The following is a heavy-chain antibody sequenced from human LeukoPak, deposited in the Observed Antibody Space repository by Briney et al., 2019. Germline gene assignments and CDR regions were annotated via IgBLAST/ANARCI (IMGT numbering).Heavy chain of an antibody. J-gene: IGHJ4*02. CDR1: GYTFTSYY. V-gene: IGHV1-46*01. CDR2: INPSGGST. D-gene: IGHD5-18*01. CDR3: ARAVGTAMAAPDY. Sequence: ASVTVSCKASGYTFTSYYMHWVRQAPGQGLEWMGIINPSGGSTSYAQEFQGRVTMTRDMSTSTVYMELSSLRSEDTAVYYCARAVGTAMAAPDYWGQGTLVTVSS.